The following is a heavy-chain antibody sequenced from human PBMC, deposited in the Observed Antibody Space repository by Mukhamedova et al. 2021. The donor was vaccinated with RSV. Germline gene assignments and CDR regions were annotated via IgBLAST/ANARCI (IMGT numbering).Heavy chain of an antibody. D-gene: IGHD2-21*02. Sequence: GRQAPGQGLEWMGIINPSGGSTSYAQKFQGRVTMTRDTSTSTVYMELSSLSSEDTAVYYCAREGDCGGDCHSYYFDYWGQGTLVTV. J-gene: IGHJ4*02. CDR3: AREGDCGGDCHSYYFDY. V-gene: IGHV1-46*01. CDR2: INPSGGST.